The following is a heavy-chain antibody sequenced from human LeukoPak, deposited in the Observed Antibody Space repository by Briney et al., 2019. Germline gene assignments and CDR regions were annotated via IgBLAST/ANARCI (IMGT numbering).Heavy chain of an antibody. Sequence: GGSLRLSCAASGFTLSNHWMTWVRQVPGRGPEWVANVNRDGSETYYLDSVKGRFTISKDNAKNSLYLQVNSLRAEDTALYHCARNNGMDVWGQGTTVIVSS. J-gene: IGHJ6*02. CDR1: GFTLSNHW. V-gene: IGHV3-7*03. CDR2: VNRDGSET. CDR3: ARNNGMDV.